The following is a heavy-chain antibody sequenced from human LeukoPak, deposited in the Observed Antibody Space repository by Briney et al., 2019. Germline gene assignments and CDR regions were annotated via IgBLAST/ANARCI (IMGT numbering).Heavy chain of an antibody. V-gene: IGHV3-7*03. CDR1: GFTFSSYW. J-gene: IGHJ4*02. Sequence: GGSLRLSCVASGFTFSSYWMTWVRQAPGKGLEWVANIKQDGSETYYVDSVKGRFTISRDNAKHSLYLQMNSLRAEDTAVYYCAREYCSGGSCYKGGIDYWGQGTLVTVSS. CDR3: AREYCSGGSCYKGGIDY. D-gene: IGHD2-15*01. CDR2: IKQDGSET.